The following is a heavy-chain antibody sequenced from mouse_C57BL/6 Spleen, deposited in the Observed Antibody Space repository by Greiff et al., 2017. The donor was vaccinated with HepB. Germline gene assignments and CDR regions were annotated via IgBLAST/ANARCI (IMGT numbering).Heavy chain of an antibody. Sequence: EVHLVESEGGLVQPGSSMKLSCTASGFTFSDYYMAWVRQVPEKGLEWVANINYDGSSTYYLDSLKSRFIISRDNAKHILYLQMSSLKSEDTATYYCARVLPLEYYFDYWGQGTTLTVSS. CDR2: INYDGSST. CDR3: ARVLPLEYYFDY. V-gene: IGHV5-16*01. J-gene: IGHJ2*01. CDR1: GFTFSDYY. D-gene: IGHD1-1*01.